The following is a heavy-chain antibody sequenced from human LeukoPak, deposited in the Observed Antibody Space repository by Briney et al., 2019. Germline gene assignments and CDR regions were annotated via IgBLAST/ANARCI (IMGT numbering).Heavy chain of an antibody. Sequence: GGSLRLSCAASGFTFSSYAMSWVRQAPGKGLEWVSAISGSGGSTYYADSVKGRFTISRDNSKNTLYLQMNSLRAEDTAVYYCAKDVFSPLMAASGGFDYWGQGTLVTVSS. J-gene: IGHJ4*02. CDR2: ISGSGGST. CDR3: AKDVFSPLMAASGGFDY. CDR1: GFTFSSYA. V-gene: IGHV3-23*01. D-gene: IGHD6-6*01.